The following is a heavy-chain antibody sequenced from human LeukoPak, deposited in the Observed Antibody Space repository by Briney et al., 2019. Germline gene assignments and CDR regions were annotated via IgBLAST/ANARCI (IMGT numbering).Heavy chain of an antibody. J-gene: IGHJ5*02. V-gene: IGHV4-34*01. CDR1: GGSFSGYY. CDR3: ARNYYGYENWFDP. CDR2: INHSGST. Sequence: PSETLSLTCAVYGGSFSGYYWSWIRQPPGKGLEWIGEINHSGSTNYNPSLKSRVTISVDTSKNQFSLKLSSVTAADTAVYYCARNYYGYENWFDPWGQGTLVTVSS. D-gene: IGHD3-10*01.